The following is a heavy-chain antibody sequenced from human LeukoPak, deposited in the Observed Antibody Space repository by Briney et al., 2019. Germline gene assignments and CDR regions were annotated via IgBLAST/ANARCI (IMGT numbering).Heavy chain of an antibody. CDR1: GGTVSSYA. Sequence: ASGKVSCKAAGGTVSSYAISWVGRSPGQGREGRGRIIPILGVANYAQKCQGRVTITSDKSTSTTHMELGSLRSEDTAVYHCARAAGLATDQTPYGMDVWGQGTNVTV. CDR2: IIPILGVA. D-gene: IGHD3-22*01. J-gene: IGHJ6*01. V-gene: IGHV1-69*04. CDR3: ARAAGLATDQTPYGMDV.